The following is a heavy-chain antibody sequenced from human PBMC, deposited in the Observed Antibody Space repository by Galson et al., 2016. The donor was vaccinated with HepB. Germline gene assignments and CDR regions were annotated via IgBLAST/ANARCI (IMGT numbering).Heavy chain of an antibody. V-gene: IGHV3-23*01. J-gene: IGHJ3*01. CDR3: AKRAEKEEAGRGDDAFDV. Sequence: SLRLSCAASEFIFSNYAMNWVRQAPGKGLQWISFISGSGGRTYYADAARGRFTISRDNSKNILYLELNSLRAEDTAIYYCAKRAEKEEAGRGDDAFDVWGPGTMVTVSS. CDR1: EFIFSNYA. CDR2: ISGSGGRT. D-gene: IGHD6-13*01.